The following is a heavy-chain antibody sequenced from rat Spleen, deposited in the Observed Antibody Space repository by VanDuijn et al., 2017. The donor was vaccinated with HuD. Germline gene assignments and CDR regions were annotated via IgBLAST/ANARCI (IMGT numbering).Heavy chain of an antibody. Sequence: EVQLVESGGGLVQPGRSLKLSCAASGFTFSNYGLHWIRQAPTKGLEWVASISPSGAITNYRNSVKGRFTISRDNAKSTQSLQMDSLRSEDTATYYCATGYSSVHWGQGVMVTVSS. J-gene: IGHJ2*01. D-gene: IGHD1-2*01. CDR3: ATGYSSVH. CDR1: GFTFSNYG. CDR2: ISPSGAIT. V-gene: IGHV5-19*01.